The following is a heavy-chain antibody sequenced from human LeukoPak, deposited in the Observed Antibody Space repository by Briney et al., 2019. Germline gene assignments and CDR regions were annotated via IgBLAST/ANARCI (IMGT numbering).Heavy chain of an antibody. CDR3: AKPKDNSLYCFDY. Sequence: GGSLRLSCAASGFTFRSYAINWVRQGPGKGLEWVSTIGVNGGSTHYADSVKGRFTISRDNSKNTLYLQMSSLRAEDTAVYYCAKPKDNSLYCFDYWGQGTLVTVSS. CDR2: IGVNGGST. D-gene: IGHD1-20*01. CDR1: GFTFRSYA. J-gene: IGHJ4*02. V-gene: IGHV3-23*01.